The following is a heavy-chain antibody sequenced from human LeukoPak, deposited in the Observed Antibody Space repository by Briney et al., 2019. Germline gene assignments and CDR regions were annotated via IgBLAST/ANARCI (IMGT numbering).Heavy chain of an antibody. V-gene: IGHV3-9*01. CDR1: GFDFDDYA. CDR3: AKDIVGSAMTGIDY. J-gene: IGHJ4*02. CDR2: ISWNSNTK. D-gene: IGHD1-1*01. Sequence: SGGSLRLSCAASGFDFDDYAMQWVRQAPGKGLEWVSGISWNSNTKGYADSVKGRFTISRDNAKHSLYLQMDSLRPEDTALYYCAKDIVGSAMTGIDYWGQGTLVTVSS.